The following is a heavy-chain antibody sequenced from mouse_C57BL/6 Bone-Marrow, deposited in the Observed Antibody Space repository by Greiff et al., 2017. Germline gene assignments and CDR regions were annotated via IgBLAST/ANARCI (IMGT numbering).Heavy chain of an antibody. D-gene: IGHD3-2*02. J-gene: IGHJ4*01. CDR2: ISSGGDYT. V-gene: IGHV5-9-1*02. CDR3: RREKAQDLFHYAMDY. CDR1: GFTFSSYA. Sequence: EVHLLQSGAGLVKPGGSLKLSCAASGFTFSSYAMPWVRQTPEKRLEWVAYISSGGDYTYYADTVKGRSTFSRDNARNTLYLQMSSLKSYDAAMYYCRREKAQDLFHYAMDYWGQGTSVTVSS.